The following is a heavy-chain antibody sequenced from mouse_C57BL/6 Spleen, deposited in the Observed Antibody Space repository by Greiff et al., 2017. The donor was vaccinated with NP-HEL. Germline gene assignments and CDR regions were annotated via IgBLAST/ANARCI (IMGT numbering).Heavy chain of an antibody. CDR3: ARDGSYAMDY. V-gene: IGHV7-3*01. CDR2: IRNKANGYTT. CDR1: GFTFTDYY. J-gene: IGHJ4*01. Sequence: EVKLMESGGGLVQPGGSLSLSCAASGFTFTDYYMSWVRQPPGKALEWLGFIRNKANGYTTEYSASVKGRFTISRDKSQSILYLQMNALRAEDSATYYCARDGSYAMDYWGQGTSVTVSS.